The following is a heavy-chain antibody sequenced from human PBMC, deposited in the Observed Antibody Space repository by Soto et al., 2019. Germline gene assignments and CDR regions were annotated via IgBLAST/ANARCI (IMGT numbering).Heavy chain of an antibody. CDR3: ATSVGIAPTGEDGMDV. CDR2: IIPILTTP. D-gene: IGHD2-8*02. V-gene: IGHV1-69*13. Sequence: GXSXKVSCKASGGTXTIYGFGLVRQAPGQGPEWMGGIIPILTTPNYAKKFQVRVTIVADESTTTVYMELSSPKFEDTDVYYCATSVGIAPTGEDGMDVWGQGPSVT. CDR1: GGTXTIYG. J-gene: IGHJ6*02.